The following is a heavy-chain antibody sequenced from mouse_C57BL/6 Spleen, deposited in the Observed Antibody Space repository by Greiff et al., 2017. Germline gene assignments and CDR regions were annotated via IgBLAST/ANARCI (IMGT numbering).Heavy chain of an antibody. Sequence: DVQLVESGGGFVKPGGSLKLSCAASGFTFSDYGMHWVRQAPEKGLEWVAYISSGSSTIYYAATVQGRFTISRDNAKNTLFLQMTRLRSEDTAKYYVAKGSYDSKAMDYWGQGTSVTVSA. J-gene: IGHJ4*01. D-gene: IGHD2-5*01. CDR1: GFTFSDYG. V-gene: IGHV5-17*01. CDR2: ISSGSSTI. CDR3: AKGSYDSKAMDY.